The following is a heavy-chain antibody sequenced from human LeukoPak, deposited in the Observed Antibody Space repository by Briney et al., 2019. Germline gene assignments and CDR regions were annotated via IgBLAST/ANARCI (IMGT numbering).Heavy chain of an antibody. D-gene: IGHD6-19*01. V-gene: IGHV1-46*01. CDR2: INPSGGST. Sequence: GASVKVSCKASGYTFTNYYMHWVRQAPGQGLEWMGIINPSGGSTSYAQKFQGRVTMTRDTSTSTVYMELSSLRSGDTAVYYCARSYSSGWSYWGQGTLVTVSS. CDR1: GYTFTNYY. J-gene: IGHJ4*02. CDR3: ARSYSSGWSY.